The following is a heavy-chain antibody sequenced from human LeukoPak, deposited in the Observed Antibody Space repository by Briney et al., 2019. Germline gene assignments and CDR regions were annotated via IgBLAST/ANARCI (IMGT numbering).Heavy chain of an antibody. CDR2: ISYDGSNK. Sequence: GGSLRLSCAASGFTSRSYGMHWVRQAPGKGLEWVAVISYDGSNKYYADSVKGRFTISRDNSKNTLYLQMNSLRAEDTAVYYCARGGDIVVVPAFDYWGQGTLVTVSS. V-gene: IGHV3-30*03. D-gene: IGHD2-2*01. CDR3: ARGGDIVVVPAFDY. J-gene: IGHJ4*02. CDR1: GFTSRSYG.